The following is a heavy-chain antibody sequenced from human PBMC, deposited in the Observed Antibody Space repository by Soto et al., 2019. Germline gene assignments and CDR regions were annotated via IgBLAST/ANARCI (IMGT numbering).Heavy chain of an antibody. CDR3: AKDQLLWFGESNAFDI. J-gene: IGHJ3*02. CDR1: GFTFSSYA. CDR2: ISGSGGST. D-gene: IGHD3-10*01. Sequence: PGGPMRLSCAASGFTFSSYAMSWVRQAPGKGLEWVSAISGSGGSTYYADSVKGRFTISRDNSKNTLYLQMNSLRAEDTAVYYCAKDQLLWFGESNAFDIWGQGTMVTVSS. V-gene: IGHV3-23*01.